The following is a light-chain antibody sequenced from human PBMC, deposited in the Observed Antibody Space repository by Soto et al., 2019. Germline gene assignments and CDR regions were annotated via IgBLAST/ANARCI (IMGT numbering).Light chain of an antibody. CDR1: QSVSLS. CDR2: GAY. CDR3: QQYHLWPSWT. V-gene: IGKV3-15*01. Sequence: EIALTQSPATLSVSLWDRANISCLSSQSVSLSLAWFQMRPGQPPRLLRYGAYTRATDIPDRFSGSGSGTDFTLTISSLQSEDFAVYFCQQYHLWPSWTVGQGTKFEIK. J-gene: IGKJ1*01.